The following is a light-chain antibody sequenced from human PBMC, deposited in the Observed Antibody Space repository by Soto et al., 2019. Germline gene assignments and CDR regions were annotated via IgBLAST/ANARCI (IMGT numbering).Light chain of an antibody. CDR1: SSDVGSYNL. CDR2: EGN. J-gene: IGLJ3*02. Sequence: QLVLTQPASVSGSPGQSITISCTGTSSDVGSYNLVSWYQQHPGKAPKLMIYEGNKRPSGVSNRFSGSKSGNTASLTISGLQAEDEADYYCCSYAYSSTLVFGGGTKVTVL. CDR3: CSYAYSSTLV. V-gene: IGLV2-23*01.